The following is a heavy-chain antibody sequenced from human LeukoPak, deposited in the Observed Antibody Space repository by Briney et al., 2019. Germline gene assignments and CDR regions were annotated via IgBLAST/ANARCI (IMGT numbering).Heavy chain of an antibody. D-gene: IGHD1-1*01. J-gene: IGHJ6*03. CDR1: GGSISSSNW. CDR2: IYHSGTT. V-gene: IGHV4-4*02. CDR3: AKETGYNYYYYMDV. Sequence: KPSGTLSLTCAVSGGSISSSNWWIWVRQPPGKGLEWIGEIYHSGTTNYNPSLKSRATISVDKSKNQFSLKLSSVTAADTAVYYCAKETGYNYYYYMDVWGKGTTVTISS.